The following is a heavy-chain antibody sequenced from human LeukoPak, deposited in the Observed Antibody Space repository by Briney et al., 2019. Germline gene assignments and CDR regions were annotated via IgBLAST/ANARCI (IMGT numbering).Heavy chain of an antibody. CDR2: INHSGST. CDR3: ARHVKFRWLFTETLRYYFDY. V-gene: IGHV4-34*01. Sequence: SETLSLTCAVYGGSFSDYYWSWIRQSPGKGLEWIGEINHSGSTYYNPSLKSRVTISVDTSKNQFSLKLSSVTAADTAVYYCARHVKFRWLFTETLRYYFDYWGQGTLVTVSS. D-gene: IGHD3-22*01. J-gene: IGHJ4*02. CDR1: GGSFSDYY.